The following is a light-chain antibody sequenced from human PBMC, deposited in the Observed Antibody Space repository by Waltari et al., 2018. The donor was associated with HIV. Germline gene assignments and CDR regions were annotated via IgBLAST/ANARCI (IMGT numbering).Light chain of an antibody. V-gene: IGKV3-15*01. J-gene: IGKJ1*01. CDR3: QQYNNWPWT. Sequence: EIVMTQSPATLSVSSGERPPLSCRASQSVSRGLAWFQQKPGQGPRLLMYGSSIRATDIPARFSGSGSGTEFTLTINNLQSEDFAIYYCQQYNNWPWTFGQGTKVEI. CDR2: GSS. CDR1: QSVSRG.